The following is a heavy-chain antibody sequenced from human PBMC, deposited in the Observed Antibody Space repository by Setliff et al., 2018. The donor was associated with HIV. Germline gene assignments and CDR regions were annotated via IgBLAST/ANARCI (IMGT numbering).Heavy chain of an antibody. J-gene: IGHJ4*02. CDR1: GFTFSSYG. CDR2: IRQDGDVK. D-gene: IGHD5-12*01. CDR3: ARVGYSGWPLED. V-gene: IGHV3-7*03. Sequence: GGSLRLSCAASGFTFSSYGMHWVRQAPGKGLEWVANIRQDGDVKYYVDSLKGRFSISRDNAKNSLYLQMNSLRAEDTAVYYCARVGYSGWPLEDWGQGTLVTVSS.